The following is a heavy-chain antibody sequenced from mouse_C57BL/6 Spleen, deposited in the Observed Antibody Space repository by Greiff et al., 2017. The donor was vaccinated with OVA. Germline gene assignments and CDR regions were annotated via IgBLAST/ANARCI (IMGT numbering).Heavy chain of an antibody. D-gene: IGHD2-3*01. CDR3: ASDGYPYFDY. J-gene: IGHJ2*01. Sequence: EVMLVESGGDLVKPGGSLTLSCAASGFTFSSYGMSWVRQTPDKRLEWVATISSGGSYTYYPDSVKGRFTISRDKAKHTLYLQMSSLKSEDTAMYYCASDGYPYFDYWGQGTTLTVSS. CDR2: ISSGGSYT. CDR1: GFTFSSYG. V-gene: IGHV5-6*01.